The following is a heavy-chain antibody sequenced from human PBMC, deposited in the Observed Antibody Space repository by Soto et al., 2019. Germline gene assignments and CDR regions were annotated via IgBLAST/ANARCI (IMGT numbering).Heavy chain of an antibody. Sequence: QVQLQESGPGLVKPSATLSLTCTVSGGSVSSGSYYWSWIRQPPGKGLEWIVYIYYSGSTNYNPSLKSRVTISVDTSKNQFSLKLSSVTAADTAVYYCARHSMTKVAHWGQGTLVTVSS. J-gene: IGHJ4*02. CDR1: GGSVSSGSYY. CDR2: IYYSGST. V-gene: IGHV4-61*01. CDR3: ARHSMTKVAH. D-gene: IGHD4-17*01.